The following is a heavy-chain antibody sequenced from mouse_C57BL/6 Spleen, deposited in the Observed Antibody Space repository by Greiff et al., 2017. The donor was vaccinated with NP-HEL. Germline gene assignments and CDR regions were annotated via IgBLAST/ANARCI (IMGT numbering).Heavy chain of an antibody. V-gene: IGHV1-66*01. CDR1: GYSFTSYY. CDR2: IYPGSGNT. D-gene: IGHD1-1*02. J-gene: IGHJ2*01. CDR3: ARSYGGSFDY. Sequence: VQLQESGPELVKPGASVKISCKASGYSFTSYYIHWVKQRPGQGLEWIGWIYPGSGNTKYNEKFKGKATLTADTSSSTAYMQLSSLTSEDSAVYYCARSYGGSFDYWGQGTTLTVSS.